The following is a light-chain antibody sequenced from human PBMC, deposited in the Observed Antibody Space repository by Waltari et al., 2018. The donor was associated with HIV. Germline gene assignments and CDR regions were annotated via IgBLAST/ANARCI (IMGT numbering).Light chain of an antibody. CDR3: CSYAGVGTVVV. CDR2: EVT. CDR1: SSVAGTYNF. V-gene: IGLV2-23*02. Sequence: QSALTQPASVSGSPGHSITIFCTGTSSVAGTYNFVYWYQHHRGTAPKLTIYEVTKRPSRIPVSCAASRSGNTTSLTITGRESEDEADYYCCSYAGVGTVVVFGGGTKVTVL. J-gene: IGLJ2*01.